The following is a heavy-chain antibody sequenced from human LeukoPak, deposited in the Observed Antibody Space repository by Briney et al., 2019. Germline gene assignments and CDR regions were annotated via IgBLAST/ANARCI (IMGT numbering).Heavy chain of an antibody. J-gene: IGHJ5*02. CDR3: ARVRAVAGKGWFDP. V-gene: IGHV3-7*03. CDR1: GFTFSSYW. Sequence: GGSLRLSCAASGFTFSSYWMSWVRQAPGKGLEWVANIKQDGSEKYYVDSVKGRFTISRDNAKNSLYLQMNSLRAEDTAVYYCARVRAVAGKGWFDPWGQGTLVTASS. CDR2: IKQDGSEK. D-gene: IGHD6-19*01.